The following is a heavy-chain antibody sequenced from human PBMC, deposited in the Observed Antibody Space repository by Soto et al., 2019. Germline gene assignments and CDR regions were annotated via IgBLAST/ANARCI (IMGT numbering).Heavy chain of an antibody. CDR1: GGSITRIAS. CDR3: ASDGGVTALGDYYYGLDV. D-gene: IGHD2-21*02. Sequence: QVQLQESGPGLVKPSGTLSLTCAVSGGSITRIASWTWVRQPPGKGLEWIGEIRLSGTTSYSPSLRGRVSISVDKSRNEFSLTLTSVTAADTAVYYCASDGGVTALGDYYYGLDVWGQGTTVTVSS. V-gene: IGHV4-4*02. CDR2: IRLSGTT. J-gene: IGHJ6*02.